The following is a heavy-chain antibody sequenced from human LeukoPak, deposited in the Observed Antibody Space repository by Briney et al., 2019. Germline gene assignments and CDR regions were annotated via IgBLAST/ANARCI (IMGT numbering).Heavy chain of an antibody. D-gene: IGHD6-13*01. CDR2: INHSGST. Sequence: SEPLSLTCAVYGGSLSGYYWSWIRQPPGKGREWIGEINHSGSTNYNPSLKSRVTISEDTSKIQFSLKLSSEPAADTAVYYCARVRIAAADPNDYWGQGTLVTVSS. CDR3: ARVRIAAADPNDY. CDR1: GGSLSGYY. V-gene: IGHV4-34*01. J-gene: IGHJ4*02.